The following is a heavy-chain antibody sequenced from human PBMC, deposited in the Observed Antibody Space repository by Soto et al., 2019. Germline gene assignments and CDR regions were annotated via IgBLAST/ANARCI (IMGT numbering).Heavy chain of an antibody. V-gene: IGHV4-59*12. J-gene: IGHJ4*02. CDR1: GGSISSYY. D-gene: IGHD6-19*01. Sequence: SETLSLTCTFSGGSISSYYWSWIRQPPGKGLEWIGYIHYSGSTNYNPSLKSRVTISVDTSKNQFSLKLSSVTAADTAVYYCAREAGYSSGWYRPNYFDYWGQGTMVTVSS. CDR3: AREAGYSSGWYRPNYFDY. CDR2: IHYSGST.